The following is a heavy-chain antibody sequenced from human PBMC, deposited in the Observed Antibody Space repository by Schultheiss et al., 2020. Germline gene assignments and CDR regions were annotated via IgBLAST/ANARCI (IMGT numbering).Heavy chain of an antibody. CDR1: GFTFSRYW. V-gene: IGHV3-7*03. CDR3: ARDLTLDY. CDR2: IKQDGSEK. Sequence: GGSLRLSCAASGFTFSRYWMSWVRQAPGMGLEWVANIKQDGSEKYYVDSVKGRFTISRDNTKNSLYLQMNSLRAEDTAVYYCARDLTLDYWGQGTLVTVSS. J-gene: IGHJ4*02. D-gene: IGHD2-15*01.